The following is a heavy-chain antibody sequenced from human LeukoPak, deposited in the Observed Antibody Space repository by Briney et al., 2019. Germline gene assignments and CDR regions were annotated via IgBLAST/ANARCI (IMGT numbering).Heavy chain of an antibody. J-gene: IGHJ2*01. CDR2: LNSDGTNT. D-gene: IGHD5-12*01. V-gene: IGHV3-74*01. Sequence: GGSLRLSCAASGFTFNSYAMSWVRQAPGKGLVWVSRLNSDGTNTYHADSVKGRVTISRDNAKNTVYLEMNSLRAEDTAVYYCARGGLRNWYFDLWGRGTLVTVSS. CDR3: ARGGLRNWYFDL. CDR1: GFTFNSYA.